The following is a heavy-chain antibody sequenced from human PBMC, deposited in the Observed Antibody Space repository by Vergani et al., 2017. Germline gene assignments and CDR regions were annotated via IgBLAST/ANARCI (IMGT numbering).Heavy chain of an antibody. V-gene: IGHV3-33*08. D-gene: IGHD5-24*01. CDR1: GFTLSAFV. J-gene: IGHJ4*02. Sequence: VHLVESGGVVVQSGGSLRLSCAASGFTLSAFVMHWVRQGPGKGLEWVSMTWYEGNNNYYADSVKGRFTISKDISKNTLYLQMNSLRGDDTAVYYCARETRDTPSSLDYWGQGTLVTVSS. CDR3: ARETRDTPSSLDY. CDR2: TWYEGNNN.